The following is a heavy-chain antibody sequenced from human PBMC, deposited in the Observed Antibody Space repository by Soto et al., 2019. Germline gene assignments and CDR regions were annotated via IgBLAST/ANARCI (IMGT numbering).Heavy chain of an antibody. Sequence: GGSLRLSCAASGFTFSSYSIYWVRQAPGKGLEWVSGISGSGSGTYYADSVKGRFTISRDNSKNTLYLQMNSLRAEDTAVYYCANYDFWSGPYGMDVWGQGTTVTVSS. CDR2: ISGSGSGT. CDR1: GFTFSSYS. V-gene: IGHV3-23*01. D-gene: IGHD3-3*01. J-gene: IGHJ6*02. CDR3: ANYDFWSGPYGMDV.